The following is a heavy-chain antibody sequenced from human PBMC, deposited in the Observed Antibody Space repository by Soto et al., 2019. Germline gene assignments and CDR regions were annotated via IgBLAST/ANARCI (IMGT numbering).Heavy chain of an antibody. CDR3: ARGRPVLRFLEWLSPDYYGMDV. V-gene: IGHV4-34*01. CDR2: INHSGST. J-gene: IGHJ6*02. D-gene: IGHD3-3*01. Sequence: SETLSLTCAVSGYVITNGYHWSWIRQPPGKGLEWIGEINHSGSTNYNPSLKSRVTISVDTSKNQFSLKLSSVTAADTAVYYCARGRPVLRFLEWLSPDYYGMDVWGQGTTVTVSS. CDR1: GYVITNGYH.